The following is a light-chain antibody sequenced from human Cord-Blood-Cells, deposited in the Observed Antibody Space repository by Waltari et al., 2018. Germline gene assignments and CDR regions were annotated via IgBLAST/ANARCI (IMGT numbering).Light chain of an antibody. CDR1: SSAVGSYNL. J-gene: IGLJ3*02. V-gene: IGLV2-23*01. CDR3: CSYAGSSTWV. CDR2: EGS. Sequence: SALTQPASVSGSPGQSITIPCTGTSSAVGSYNLVSWYQQHPGKAPKLMIYEGSKRPSGVSNRFSGSKSGNTASLTISGLQAEDEADYYCCSYAGSSTWVFGGGTKLTVL.